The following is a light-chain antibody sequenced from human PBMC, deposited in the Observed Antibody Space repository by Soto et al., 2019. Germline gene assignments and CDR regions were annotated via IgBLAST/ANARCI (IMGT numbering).Light chain of an antibody. Sequence: EIVLTQSPATLSVSPGERATLSCRASQSVSNYLAWFQQKLGQAPRLLIYDASNRATGIPARFSGSGSGTDFTLTINSLEPEDFAVYYCQLRGNWPPFTFGPGTRVDIK. CDR2: DAS. CDR3: QLRGNWPPFT. V-gene: IGKV3-11*01. CDR1: QSVSNY. J-gene: IGKJ3*01.